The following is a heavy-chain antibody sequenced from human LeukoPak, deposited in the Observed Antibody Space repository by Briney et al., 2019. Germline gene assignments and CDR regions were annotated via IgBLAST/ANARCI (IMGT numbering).Heavy chain of an antibody. Sequence: GGSLRLSCAASGFTVRSNYMSWLRQAPGKGLEWVSLIYSGGTTYYADSVKGRFTISRDNSKNKLFLQMNSLRGEDTAVYYCASGEWPQDYWGQGTLVTVSS. D-gene: IGHD3-10*01. V-gene: IGHV3-53*01. CDR1: GFTVRSNY. CDR2: IYSGGTT. CDR3: ASGEWPQDY. J-gene: IGHJ4*02.